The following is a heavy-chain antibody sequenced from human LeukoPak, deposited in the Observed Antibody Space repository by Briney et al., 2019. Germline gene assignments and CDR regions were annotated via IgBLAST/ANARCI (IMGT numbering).Heavy chain of an antibody. J-gene: IGHJ4*02. V-gene: IGHV1-69*04. CDR2: IIPILGIA. D-gene: IGHD6-13*01. CDR3: ARGPYSSSWYFDY. CDR1: GGTFSSYA. Sequence: SVKVSCKASGGTFSSYAISWVRQAPGQGLEWMGRIIPILGIANYAQRFQGRVTITADKATSTAYMELSSLRSEDTAVYYCARGPYSSSWYFDYWGQGTLVTVSS.